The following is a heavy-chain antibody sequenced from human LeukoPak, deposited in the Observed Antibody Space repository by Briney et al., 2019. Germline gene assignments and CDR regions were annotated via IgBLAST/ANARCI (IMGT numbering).Heavy chain of an antibody. Sequence: GGSLRLSCAASGFTVSSNYMSWVRQAPGKGLEWVSSISSTGGTTYYADSVKGRFTISRDNSKNTLYLQMNSLRAEDTAIYYCAKAPVTSCRGALCYPFDSWGQGTLVTVSS. CDR3: AKAPVTSCRGALCYPFDS. CDR2: ISSTGGTT. D-gene: IGHD2-15*01. J-gene: IGHJ4*02. V-gene: IGHV3-23*01. CDR1: GFTVSSNY.